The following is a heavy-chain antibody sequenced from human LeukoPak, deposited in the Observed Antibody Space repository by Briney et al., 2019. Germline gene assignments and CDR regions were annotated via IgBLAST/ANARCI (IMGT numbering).Heavy chain of an antibody. J-gene: IGHJ4*02. CDR3: VRDGHLYGLPFDY. V-gene: IGHV3-7*03. Sequence: GGSLRLSCPTSGSTFRTYWMSWVRQAPGKGLEWVASIDQDGSEKNYVDSVKGRFTISRDNAYNSLYLQMNSLRAEDTAVYYCVRDGHLYGLPFDYWGQGTLVTVSS. D-gene: IGHD3-10*01. CDR2: IDQDGSEK. CDR1: GSTFRTYW.